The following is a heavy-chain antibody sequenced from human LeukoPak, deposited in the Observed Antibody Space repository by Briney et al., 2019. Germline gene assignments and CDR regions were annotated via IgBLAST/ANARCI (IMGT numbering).Heavy chain of an antibody. CDR1: GGSISSYY. CDR2: IYYSGST. CDR3: ARGIGPYYDFWSGSWYYFDY. Sequence: SETLSLTCTVSGGSISSYYWSWIRQPPGKGLEWIGYIYYSGSTNYNPSLKSRVTISVDTSENQFSLKLSSVTAADTAVYYCARGIGPYYDFWSGSWYYFDYWGQGTLVTVSS. D-gene: IGHD3-3*01. J-gene: IGHJ4*02. V-gene: IGHV4-59*01.